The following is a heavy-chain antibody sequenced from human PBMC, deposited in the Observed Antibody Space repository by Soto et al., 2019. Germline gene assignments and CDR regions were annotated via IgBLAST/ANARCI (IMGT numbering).Heavy chain of an antibody. V-gene: IGHV1-69*08. CDR3: ARDDSSGYYSNFDY. D-gene: IGHD3-22*01. Sequence: QVQLVQSGAEVKKPGSSVKVSCKASGGTFTNYIISWVRQAPGQGLEWMGRITPILDRANYAQKFQGRVTMTTDTSTSTAYMELRSLRSDDTAVYYCARDDSSGYYSNFDYWGQGTLVTVSS. CDR2: ITPILDRA. J-gene: IGHJ4*02. CDR1: GGTFTNYI.